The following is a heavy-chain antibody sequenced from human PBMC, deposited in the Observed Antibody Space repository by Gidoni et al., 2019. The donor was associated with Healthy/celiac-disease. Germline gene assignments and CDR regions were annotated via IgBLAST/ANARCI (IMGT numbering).Heavy chain of an antibody. Sequence: EVQLVESGGVVVQPGGSLRLSCAASGFTFDDYTMHWVRPAPGKGLEWVSLISWDGGSTYYADSEKGRFTISRDNSKNSLYLQMNSLRTEDTALYYCARGRSGTYYDSSGYYPHFDYWGQGNLVTVSS. CDR1: GFTFDDYT. V-gene: IGHV3-43*01. CDR3: ARGRSGTYYDSSGYYPHFDY. D-gene: IGHD3-22*01. J-gene: IGHJ4*02. CDR2: ISWDGGST.